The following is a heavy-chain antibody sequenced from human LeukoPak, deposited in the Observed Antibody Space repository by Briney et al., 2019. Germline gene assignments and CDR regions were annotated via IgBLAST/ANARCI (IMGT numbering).Heavy chain of an antibody. CDR1: GFTFSSYG. V-gene: IGHV3-30*02. J-gene: IGHJ4*02. CDR2: IRYDGSNK. Sequence: GGSLRLSCAASGFTFSSYGMHWVRQAPGKGLEWVAFIRYDGSNKYYADSVKGRFTISRDSSKNTLYLQMNSLRADDTAVYYCAKDGTPGTRFGKIPHYFDYWGRGTLVTVSS. CDR3: AKDGTPGTRFGKIPHYFDY. D-gene: IGHD3-10*01.